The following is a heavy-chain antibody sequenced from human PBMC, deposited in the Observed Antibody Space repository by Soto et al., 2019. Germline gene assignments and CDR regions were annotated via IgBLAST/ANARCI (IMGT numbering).Heavy chain of an antibody. Sequence: ETHSHPSSVAGGSSRRCYLSRIRKTPGKGLEWIGYIYNSGGTNYNPSLKSRVTISVDTSKNQFSLKLSSVTAADTAVYYCARGSTGYSSSWYRYWGQGTLVTVSS. CDR1: GGSSRRCY. CDR3: ARGSTGYSSSWYRY. V-gene: IGHV4-59*08. D-gene: IGHD6-13*01. J-gene: IGHJ4*02. CDR2: IYNSGGT.